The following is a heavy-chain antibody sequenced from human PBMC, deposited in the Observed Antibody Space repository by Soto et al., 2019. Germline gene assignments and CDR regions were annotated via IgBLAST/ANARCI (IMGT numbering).Heavy chain of an antibody. V-gene: IGHV3-74*01. CDR2: ISTDGSST. CDR3: ARNKEGVDY. J-gene: IGHJ4*02. Sequence: EVQLVESGGGLVQPGGSLRLSCAASGFTFSSYWMHWLRQAPEKGLMWVSRISTDGSSTNYADSVKGRFTVSRDNARNTLYLQMDSLRAEDTAVYYCARNKEGVDYWGQGTLVTVAS. CDR1: GFTFSSYW.